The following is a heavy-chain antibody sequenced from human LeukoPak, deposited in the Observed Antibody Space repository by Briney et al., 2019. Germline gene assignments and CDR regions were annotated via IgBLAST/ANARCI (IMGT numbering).Heavy chain of an antibody. CDR1: GFTFSSYS. D-gene: IGHD4-11*01. CDR2: ISSSSSYI. J-gene: IGHJ5*02. CDR3: ARDRGAVATYNWFDP. V-gene: IGHV3-21*01. Sequence: PGRSLRLSCAASGFTFSSYSMNWVRQAPGKGLEWVSSISSSSSYIYYADSVQGRFTISRDNAKNSLYLQMNSLRAEDTAVYYCARDRGAVATYNWFDPWGQGTLVTVSS.